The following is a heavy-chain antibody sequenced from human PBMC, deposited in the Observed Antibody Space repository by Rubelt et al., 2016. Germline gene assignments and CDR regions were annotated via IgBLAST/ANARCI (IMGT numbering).Heavy chain of an antibody. D-gene: IGHD6-19*01. Sequence: QVQLVQSGAEVKKPGASVKVSCKASGYTFTGYYMHWVRQAPGQGLEWMGWINPNSCGTNYVQKFQGRLTMTRDTSISTAYMELSRLRSDETGVYYCARDLYKGPRWLVAYWGQGTLVTVSS. CDR3: ARDLYKGPRWLVAY. CDR2: INPNSCGT. V-gene: IGHV1-2*02. CDR1: GYTFTGYY. J-gene: IGHJ4*02.